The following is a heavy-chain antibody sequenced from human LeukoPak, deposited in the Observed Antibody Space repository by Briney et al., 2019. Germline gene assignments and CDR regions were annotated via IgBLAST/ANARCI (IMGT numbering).Heavy chain of an antibody. J-gene: IGHJ4*02. D-gene: IGHD2/OR15-2a*01. CDR1: GGSISSYY. CDR3: ARGGRRGHFYNY. V-gene: IGHV4-59*08. Sequence: PAETLSLTCTVSGGSISSYYWSWIRQPPGKGLGWIGYIYYSGSTTYNPSLKSRVTISVDTSKNQFSLKLSSVTAADTAMYFCARGGRRGHFYNYWGQGTLVIVSS. CDR2: IYYSGST.